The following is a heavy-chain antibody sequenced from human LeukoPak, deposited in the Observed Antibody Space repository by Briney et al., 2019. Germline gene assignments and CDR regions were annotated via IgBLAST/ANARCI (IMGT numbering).Heavy chain of an antibody. J-gene: IGHJ3*02. V-gene: IGHV3-7*05. CDR1: GFTFSTYW. CDR2: INQDGSEE. Sequence: PGGSLRLSCAASGFTFSTYWMSWVRQAPGKGVEWVATINQDGSEEYYVDSVKGRFTISRDNPKNSHYLQMNSLRAEDTAVYYRASHITVIAVRAFDIWGHGTMVTVSS. CDR3: ASHITVIAVRAFDI. D-gene: IGHD3-22*01.